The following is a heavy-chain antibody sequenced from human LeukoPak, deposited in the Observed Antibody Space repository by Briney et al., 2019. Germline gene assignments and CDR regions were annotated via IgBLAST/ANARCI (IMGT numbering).Heavy chain of an antibody. CDR3: ARTIAVAGTGLNWFDP. Sequence: ASVKVSCKASGYTFTSYGISWVRQAPGQGLEWMGWISGCNGNTNYAQKVQGRVTMSTDISTNTAYMELRSLRSDDTAVYYCARTIAVAGTGLNWFDPWGQGTLVTVSS. V-gene: IGHV1-18*01. CDR1: GYTFTSYG. J-gene: IGHJ5*02. D-gene: IGHD6-19*01. CDR2: ISGCNGNT.